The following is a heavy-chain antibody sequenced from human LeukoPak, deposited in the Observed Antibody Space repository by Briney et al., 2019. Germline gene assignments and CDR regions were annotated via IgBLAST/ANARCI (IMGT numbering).Heavy chain of an antibody. Sequence: ASVKVSCKASGYTFTSYGISWVRQAPGRGLECMGWINPNSGGTNYAQKFQGRVTMTRDTSISTAYMELSRLRSDDTAMYYCARASAAAGTGWYFDLWGRGTLVSVSS. CDR3: ARASAAAGTGWYFDL. D-gene: IGHD6-13*01. CDR2: INPNSGGT. V-gene: IGHV1-2*02. CDR1: GYTFTSYG. J-gene: IGHJ2*01.